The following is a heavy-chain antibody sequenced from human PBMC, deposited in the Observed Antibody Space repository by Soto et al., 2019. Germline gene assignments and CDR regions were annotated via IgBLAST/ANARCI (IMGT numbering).Heavy chain of an antibody. CDR1: GYTFSNYG. D-gene: IGHD1-26*01. V-gene: IGHV1-18*04. CDR3: TTYTGNYSVLDY. Sequence: QIHLVQSGAEVKKPGASVKVSCKTSGYTFSNYGISWVRQAPGQGLEWMGWISAYNGNTNYAQKFQDRVTITTDTSTDTAYMELRSLRSDDTAVYYCTTYTGNYSVLDYLGQGTLVTVSS. CDR2: ISAYNGNT. J-gene: IGHJ4*02.